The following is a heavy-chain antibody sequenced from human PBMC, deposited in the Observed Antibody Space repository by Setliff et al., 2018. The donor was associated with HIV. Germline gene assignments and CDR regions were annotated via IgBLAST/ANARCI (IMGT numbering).Heavy chain of an antibody. Sequence: ASVKVSCKASGYTFTSYDINWVRQATGQGLEWMGWMNPNSGNTGYAQKFQGRVTITRDTSASTAYMELSSLRSEDTAVYYCARAVSEWRQWLRFELSWFDPWGQGTLVTVSS. D-gene: IGHD5-12*01. J-gene: IGHJ5*02. V-gene: IGHV1-8*03. CDR3: ARAVSEWRQWLRFELSWFDP. CDR2: MNPNSGNT. CDR1: GYTFTSYD.